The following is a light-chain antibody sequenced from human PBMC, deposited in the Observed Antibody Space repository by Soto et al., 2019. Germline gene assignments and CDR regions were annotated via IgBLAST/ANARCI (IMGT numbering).Light chain of an antibody. CDR1: QDISNY. Sequence: DIQMTQSPSSLSSSLGDRVTITFQASQDISNYLNWYQQKPGKAPKLLIYDASNLETGVPSRFSGSGSGTDFTFTISSLQPEDIATYYCQQYDNLPLTFGGGTKVDIK. J-gene: IGKJ4*01. CDR2: DAS. CDR3: QQYDNLPLT. V-gene: IGKV1-33*01.